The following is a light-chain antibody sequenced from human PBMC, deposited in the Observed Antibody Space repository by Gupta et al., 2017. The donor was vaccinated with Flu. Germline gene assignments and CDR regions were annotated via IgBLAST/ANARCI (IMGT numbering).Light chain of an antibody. Sequence: FMLTQPHSVSESPGKTVTISCSRSSGSIATNYVQWYQQRPGSSPNTVIYEDNRRPSGVPDRFSGSIDGSSNSASLTISGLTTEDEAEYICQSYDSVTRDVIFCGGTKLTVL. CDR2: EDN. CDR1: SGSIATNY. V-gene: IGLV6-57*01. CDR3: QSYDSVTRDVI. J-gene: IGLJ2*01.